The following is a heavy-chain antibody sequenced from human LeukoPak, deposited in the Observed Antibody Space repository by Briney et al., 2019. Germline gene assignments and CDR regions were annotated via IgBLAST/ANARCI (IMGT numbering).Heavy chain of an antibody. CDR2: LSTSGST. J-gene: IGHJ5*02. CDR1: GGSISSGTYF. CDR3: ARDRRPDCTSTTCLGWFDP. V-gene: IGHV4-61*02. D-gene: IGHD2-2*01. Sequence: SQTLSLTCTVSGGSISSGTYFWSWIRQPAGKGLEWIGRLSTSGSTNYNPSLKSRVTISVDTSKNQFSLKLSSVTAADTALYYCARDRRPDCTSTTCLGWFDPWGQGTLVTVSS.